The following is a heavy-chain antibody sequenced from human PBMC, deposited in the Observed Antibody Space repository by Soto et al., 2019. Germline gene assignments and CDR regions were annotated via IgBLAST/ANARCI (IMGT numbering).Heavy chain of an antibody. V-gene: IGHV3-23*01. CDR2: ISGSGGST. CDR1: GFTFGSYA. J-gene: IGHJ4*02. CDR3: ASWSSGWYFDY. D-gene: IGHD6-19*01. Sequence: EVQLLESGGGLVQPGGSLRLSCAASGFTFGSYAMNWVRQGPGKGLEWVSVISGSGGSTYYADSVKGRFTISRDNSKNTLYLQMNSLRAEDTAVYNWASWSSGWYFDYWGQGTPVTVSS.